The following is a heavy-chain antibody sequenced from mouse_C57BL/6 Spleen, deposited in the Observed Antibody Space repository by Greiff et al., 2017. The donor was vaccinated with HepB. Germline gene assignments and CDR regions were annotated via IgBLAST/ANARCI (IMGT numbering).Heavy chain of an antibody. CDR2: ISSGGSYT. CDR1: GFTFSSYG. J-gene: IGHJ3*01. V-gene: IGHV5-6*01. CDR3: ASRLFY. D-gene: IGHD6-2*01. Sequence: EVQLVESGGDLVKPGGSLKLSCAASGFTFSSYGMSWVRQTPDKRLEWVATISSGGSYTFYPDSVKGRFTISRDNAKNTLYLQMSSLKSEDTAMYYCASRLFYWGQGTLVTVSA.